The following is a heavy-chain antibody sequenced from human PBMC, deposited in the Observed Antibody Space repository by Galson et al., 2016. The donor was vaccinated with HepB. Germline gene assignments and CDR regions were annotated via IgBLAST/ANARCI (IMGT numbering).Heavy chain of an antibody. D-gene: IGHD3-10*01. CDR1: RLTFGGAW. CDR3: TQAGGDY. V-gene: IGHV3-15*01. J-gene: IGHJ4*02. CDR2: TNQKGERGET. Sequence: SLLLCYAASRLTFGGAWMSCGGQAPRNALDRVIHTNQKGERGETDYAAAVRDRFSISRDDSKNTVYLQMNSLKTEDTAVYYCTQAGGDYWGQGALVTVSS.